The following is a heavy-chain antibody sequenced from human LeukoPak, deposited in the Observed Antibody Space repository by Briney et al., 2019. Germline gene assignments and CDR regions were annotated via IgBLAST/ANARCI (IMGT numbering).Heavy chain of an antibody. CDR3: ARGREDAFDI. V-gene: IGHV3-30*01. CDR1: GFTFSSYA. Sequence: GRSLRLSCAASGFTFSSYAMHWVRQAPGKGLEWVAVISYDGSNKYYADSVKGRFTISRDNSKNTLYLQMNSLRAEDTAVYYCARGREDAFDIWGQGTMVTVS. CDR2: ISYDGSNK. D-gene: IGHD1-26*01. J-gene: IGHJ3*02.